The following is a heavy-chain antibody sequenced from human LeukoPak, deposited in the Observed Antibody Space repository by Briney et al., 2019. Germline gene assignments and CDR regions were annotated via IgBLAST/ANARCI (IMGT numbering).Heavy chain of an antibody. CDR3: AREAAAAARNFDY. V-gene: IGHV1-46*01. CDR1: GYTFTSYY. Sequence: ASVKVSCKASGYTFTSYYMHWVRQAPGQGLEWMGIINPSGGSPTYAQKFQGRVTMTRDTSTSTLYMELSSLRSDDTAVYYCAREAAAAARNFDYWGQGTLVTVSS. CDR2: INPSGGSP. D-gene: IGHD6-13*01. J-gene: IGHJ4*02.